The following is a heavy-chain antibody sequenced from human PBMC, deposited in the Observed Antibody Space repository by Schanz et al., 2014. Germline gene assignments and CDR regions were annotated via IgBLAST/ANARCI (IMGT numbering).Heavy chain of an antibody. J-gene: IGHJ4*02. CDR3: VRPEITPTGTGVGVDS. CDR1: DSSITSDYS. V-gene: IGHV4-38-2*02. CDR2: IHQSGNA. Sequence: QVQLQESGPGLVKPSETLSLTCTVSDSSITSDYSWGWIRQPPGKGLEWIGSIHQSGNAYYNPSLRGGAAIPLDTSKNHFSLRRKSVTAADTAVYYCVRPEITPTGTGVGVDSWGQGTLVTVSS. D-gene: IGHD1-1*01.